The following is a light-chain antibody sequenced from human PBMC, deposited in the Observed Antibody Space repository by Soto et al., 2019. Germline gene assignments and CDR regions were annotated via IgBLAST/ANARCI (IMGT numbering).Light chain of an antibody. CDR2: SNN. J-gene: IGLJ1*01. V-gene: IGLV1-44*01. Sequence: QSVLTQPPSASGTPGQRVTISCSGSSSNIGSNTVNWYQQLPGTAPKLLIYSNNQRPSGVPDRFSGSKSVTSASLAISGLQSEDEADYYCAAWDDSLNGYVFRTGTKVTVL. CDR1: SSNIGSNT. CDR3: AAWDDSLNGYV.